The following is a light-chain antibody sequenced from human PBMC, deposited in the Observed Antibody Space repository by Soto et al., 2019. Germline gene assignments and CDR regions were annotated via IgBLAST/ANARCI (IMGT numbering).Light chain of an antibody. V-gene: IGKV3-20*01. J-gene: IGKJ3*01. CDR2: GTS. CDR1: QSVSSKY. Sequence: DIVLTQSPGTLSLSPGERATLSCRASQSVSSKYLAWYQQKPGQPPRVLIYGTSIRATGIPERFSGGGSGTDFTLTITRLESEDFAVDYCQQYGSSLFTFGPGTKVEFK. CDR3: QQYGSSLFT.